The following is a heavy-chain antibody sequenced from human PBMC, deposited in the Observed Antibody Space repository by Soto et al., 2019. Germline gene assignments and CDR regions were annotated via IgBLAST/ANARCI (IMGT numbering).Heavy chain of an antibody. D-gene: IGHD1-1*01. CDR2: IIAYNGNA. V-gene: IGHV1-18*04. J-gene: IGHJ6*02. CDR1: GYTFTSYA. CDR3: ARPERSHTYGMDV. Sequence: QVQLVQSGTEVKKPGASVKVSCKPSGYTFTSYAISCVRQAPGQGLEWMGWIIAYNGNANYAQKFQDRVTMTTDTSTSTAYMELRSLRSDDTAVDYSARPERSHTYGMDVSSHGTTGTVSS.